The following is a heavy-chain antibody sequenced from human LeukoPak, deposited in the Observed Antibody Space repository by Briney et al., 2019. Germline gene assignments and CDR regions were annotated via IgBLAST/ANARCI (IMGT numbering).Heavy chain of an antibody. V-gene: IGHV3-74*01. J-gene: IGHJ4*02. CDR2: INSDGSST. D-gene: IGHD3-10*01. CDR3: ARGGGVIIRGFDY. Sequence: GGSLRLSCAASGFTFSSYWMHWVRQAPGKGLVWVSRINSDGSSTSYADSVKGRFTISRDNAKNTLYLQMNSLRAEDTAVYYCARGGGVIIRGFDYWGQGILVTVSS. CDR1: GFTFSSYW.